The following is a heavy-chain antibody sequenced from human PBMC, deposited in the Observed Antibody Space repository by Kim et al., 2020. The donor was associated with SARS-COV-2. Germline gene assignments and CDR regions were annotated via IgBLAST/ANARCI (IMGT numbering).Heavy chain of an antibody. CDR1: GFTFGDYA. V-gene: IGHV3-9*01. D-gene: IGHD2-2*01. CDR2: ISWNSGSI. CDR3: AKDGYLLPWNVVVSSPLDPYFDY. J-gene: IGHJ4*02. Sequence: GGSLRLSCAASGFTFGDYAMHWVRQAPGKGLEWVSGISWNSGSIGYADSVKGRFTISRDNAKNSLYLQMNSLRAEDTALYYCAKDGYLLPWNVVVSSPLDPYFDYWGQGTLVTVSS.